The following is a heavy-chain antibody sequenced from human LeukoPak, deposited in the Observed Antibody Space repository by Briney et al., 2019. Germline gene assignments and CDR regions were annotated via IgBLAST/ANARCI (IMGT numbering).Heavy chain of an antibody. J-gene: IGHJ4*02. CDR1: GFTFSSYA. V-gene: IGHV3-23*01. CDR2: ISGSGGTT. D-gene: IGHD4-17*01. CDR3: AKAIDYVDGNYFDY. Sequence: GGSLRLSCAASGFTFSSYAMSWVRQAPGKGLEWVSAISGSGGTTYYADSVKGRFTISRDNSKNTLYLQMNSLRAEDTAVYYCAKAIDYVDGNYFDYWGQGTLVTVSS.